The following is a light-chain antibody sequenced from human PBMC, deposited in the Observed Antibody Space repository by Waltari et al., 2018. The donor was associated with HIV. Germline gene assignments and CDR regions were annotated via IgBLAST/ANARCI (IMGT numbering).Light chain of an antibody. CDR3: AVWDDSLNAYV. V-gene: IGLV1-44*01. Sequence: QSVLTQPPSSSGTPGQRLTIPRSGSSSNVGSTTVTWYQHLPGAAPKLLILNTDERPSGVPDRFSGSKSGTSASLAISGLQSEDEADYYCAVWDDSLNAYVFGTGTTVTVL. CDR1: SSNVGSTT. J-gene: IGLJ1*01. CDR2: NTD.